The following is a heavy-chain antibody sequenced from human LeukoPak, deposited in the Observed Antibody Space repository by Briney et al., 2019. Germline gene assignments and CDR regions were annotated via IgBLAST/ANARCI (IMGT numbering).Heavy chain of an antibody. Sequence: PSETLSLTCTVSGGSISSYYWSWIRQPPGKGLEWIGYIYYTGITNYNHSLESRVTISVDTSKNQFSLKLNSVTAADAAVYYCTRHDAVPVIGHGMGVWGQGTTVTVSS. D-gene: IGHD3-16*02. CDR3: TRHDAVPVIGHGMGV. CDR1: GGSISSYY. CDR2: IYYTGIT. J-gene: IGHJ6*02. V-gene: IGHV4-59*08.